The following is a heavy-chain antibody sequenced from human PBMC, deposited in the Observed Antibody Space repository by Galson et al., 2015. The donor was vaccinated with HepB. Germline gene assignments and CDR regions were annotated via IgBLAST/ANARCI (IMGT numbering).Heavy chain of an antibody. Sequence: SLRLSCAASGFTFSSYGMHWVRQAQGKGLEWVAAIWYDGSNKYYADSVKGRFTISRDNSKNTLYLQMNSLRAEDTAVYYCATTDPVVPAAKGAFDIWGQGTMVTVSS. V-gene: IGHV3-33*01. CDR1: GFTFSSYG. CDR2: IWYDGSNK. D-gene: IGHD2-2*01. CDR3: ATTDPVVPAAKGAFDI. J-gene: IGHJ3*02.